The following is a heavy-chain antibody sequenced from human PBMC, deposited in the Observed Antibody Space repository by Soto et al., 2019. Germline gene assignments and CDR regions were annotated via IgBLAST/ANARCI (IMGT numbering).Heavy chain of an antibody. Sequence: SQTLSLTCAISGDSVSSTNASWNWIRQSPSRGLEWLGRTYYRSKWYNDYAVSVKSRITINPDTSKNQFSLQLNSVTPEDTAVYYCSGEHSSGWTHFDYWGQGTLVTSPQ. V-gene: IGHV6-1*01. CDR1: GDSVSSTNAS. J-gene: IGHJ4*02. D-gene: IGHD6-19*01. CDR2: TYYRSKWYN. CDR3: SGEHSSGWTHFDY.